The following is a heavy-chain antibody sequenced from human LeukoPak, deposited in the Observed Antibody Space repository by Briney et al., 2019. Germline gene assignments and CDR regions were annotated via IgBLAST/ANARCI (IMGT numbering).Heavy chain of an antibody. CDR1: GYTFSSYG. CDR2: ISGYNGNT. J-gene: IGHJ4*02. Sequence: ASVKVSCKASGYTFSSYGIAWVRQAPGQGLEWMGWISGYNGNTNYAQKLQGRVSMTTDTSTTTAYMELRSLTSDDAALYYCARSSLGTITAGPFDYWGQGTLVTVSS. V-gene: IGHV1-18*01. CDR3: ARSSLGTITAGPFDY. D-gene: IGHD5-12*01.